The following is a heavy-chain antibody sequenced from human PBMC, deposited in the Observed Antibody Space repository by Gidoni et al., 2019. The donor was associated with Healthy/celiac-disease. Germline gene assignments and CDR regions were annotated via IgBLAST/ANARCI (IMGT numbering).Heavy chain of an antibody. CDR2: ISYDGSNK. J-gene: IGHJ6*02. Sequence: QVQLVESGGGVVQPGRSLSLSCAASGFTFSSSGMHWGRQAPGKGLEWVAVISYDGSNKYYADSVKGRFTISRDNSKNTLYLQMNSLRAEDTAVYYCAKVYSNYGRSAYYYYYGMDVWGQGTTVTVSS. V-gene: IGHV3-30*18. CDR1: GFTFSSSG. CDR3: AKVYSNYGRSAYYYYYGMDV. D-gene: IGHD4-4*01.